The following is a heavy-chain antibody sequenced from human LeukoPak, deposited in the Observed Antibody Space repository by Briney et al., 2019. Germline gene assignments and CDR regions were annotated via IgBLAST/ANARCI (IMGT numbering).Heavy chain of an antibody. CDR1: GFTFSNYA. Sequence: GGSLRLSCAASGFTFSNYAMCWVRQAPGKGLEWVSTISASGLSTYSADSVKGRFTVSRDSSKNTLFLQMNSLRAEDTAVYFCAKDLTSGNFGYYFDYWGQGTLVTVSS. J-gene: IGHJ4*02. D-gene: IGHD3-3*01. CDR2: ISASGLST. V-gene: IGHV3-23*01. CDR3: AKDLTSGNFGYYFDY.